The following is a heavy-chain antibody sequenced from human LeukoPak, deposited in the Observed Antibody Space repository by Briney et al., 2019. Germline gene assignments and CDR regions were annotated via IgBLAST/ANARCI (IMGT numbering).Heavy chain of an antibody. D-gene: IGHD5-24*01. Sequence: GGSLRLSCAASGFTFSSYGMHWVRQAPGKGLEWVAVISYDGSNKYYADSVKGRFTVSRDNAKNTLYLEMNRLRAEDTAVYYCARDNAYMLDYWGQGTQVTVSS. CDR3: ARDNAYMLDY. CDR2: ISYDGSNK. J-gene: IGHJ4*02. CDR1: GFTFSSYG. V-gene: IGHV3-30*03.